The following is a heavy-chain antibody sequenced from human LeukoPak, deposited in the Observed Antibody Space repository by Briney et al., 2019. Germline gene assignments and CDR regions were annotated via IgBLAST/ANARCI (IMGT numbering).Heavy chain of an antibody. CDR1: GFTFTNYG. CDR2: ISSSGSTI. V-gene: IGHV3-48*04. J-gene: IGHJ4*02. CDR3: ARDAPPYYYGSGTPIY. D-gene: IGHD3-10*01. Sequence: GGTLRLSCAASGFTFTNYGMNWVRQAPGKGLEWVSYISSSGSTIYYADSVKGRFTISRDNAKNSLYLQMNSLRAEDTAVYYCARDAPPYYYGSGTPIYWGQGTLVTVSS.